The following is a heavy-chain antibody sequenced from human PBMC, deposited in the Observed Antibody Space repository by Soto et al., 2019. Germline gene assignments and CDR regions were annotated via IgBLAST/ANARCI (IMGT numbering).Heavy chain of an antibody. V-gene: IGHV1-18*04. J-gene: IGHJ4*02. Sequence: QVPLVQSGAEMKKPGASVKVSCKASGYTFTSYGMSWVRQAPGQGLEWMGWIDPYNSNTKDEQKFQGRVTMTTDTPTSTAYMELRSLRSDDTAVYYCARHIYMVRGVIIAYGGQGTLVTVSS. CDR2: IDPYNSNT. CDR1: GYTFTSYG. D-gene: IGHD3-10*01. CDR3: ARHIYMVRGVIIAY.